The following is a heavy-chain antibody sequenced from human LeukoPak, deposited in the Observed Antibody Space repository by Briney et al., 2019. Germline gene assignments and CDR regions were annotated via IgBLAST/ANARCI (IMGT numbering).Heavy chain of an antibody. CDR1: GLTFSSYA. J-gene: IGHJ4*02. Sequence: GGSLRLSCAASGLTFSSYAMSWVRQAPGKGLEWVAFIRYDGTNRYYSDSVKGRFTISRDNSKNTLYLQMNSLRAEDTAVYYCAKSYSGSYDFDYWGQGTLVTVSS. D-gene: IGHD1-26*01. CDR3: AKSYSGSYDFDY. V-gene: IGHV3-30*02. CDR2: IRYDGTNR.